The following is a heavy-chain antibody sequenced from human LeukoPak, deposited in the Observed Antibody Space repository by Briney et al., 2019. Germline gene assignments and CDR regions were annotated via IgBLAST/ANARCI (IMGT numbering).Heavy chain of an antibody. Sequence: SVKVSCKASGGTFSSYAISWVRQAPGQGLERMGRIIPILGIANYAQKFQGRVTITADKSTSTAYMELSSLRSEDTAVYYCAREASGAAGTFDYWGQGTLVTVSS. J-gene: IGHJ4*02. CDR1: GGTFSSYA. D-gene: IGHD6-13*01. CDR3: AREASGAAGTFDY. CDR2: IIPILGIA. V-gene: IGHV1-69*04.